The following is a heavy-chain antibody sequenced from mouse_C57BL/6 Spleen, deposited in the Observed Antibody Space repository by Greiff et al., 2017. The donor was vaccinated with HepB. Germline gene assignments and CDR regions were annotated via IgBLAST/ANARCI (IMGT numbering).Heavy chain of an antibody. CDR2: IHPNSGST. CDR3: ARAGMIYYDYDGFDY. D-gene: IGHD2-4*01. Sequence: QVQLQQPGAELVKPGASVKLSCKASGYTFTSYWMHWVKQRPGQGLEWIGMIHPNSGSTNYNEKFKSKATLTVDKSSSTAYMQRSSLTSEDSAVYYCARAGMIYYDYDGFDYWGQGTTLTVSS. V-gene: IGHV1-64*01. J-gene: IGHJ2*01. CDR1: GYTFTSYW.